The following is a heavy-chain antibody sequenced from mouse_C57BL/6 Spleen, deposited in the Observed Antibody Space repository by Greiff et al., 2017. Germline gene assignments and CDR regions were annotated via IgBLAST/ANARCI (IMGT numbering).Heavy chain of an antibody. V-gene: IGHV1-22*01. CDR2: INPNNGGT. Sequence: DVQLQESGPELVKPGASVKMSCKASGYTFTDYNMHWVKQSHGKSLEWIGYINPNNGGTSYNQKFKGKATLTVNKSSSTAYMELRSLTSEDSAVYYCAKGYYGNYAMDYWGQGTSVTVSS. D-gene: IGHD1-1*01. J-gene: IGHJ4*01. CDR1: GYTFTDYN. CDR3: AKGYYGNYAMDY.